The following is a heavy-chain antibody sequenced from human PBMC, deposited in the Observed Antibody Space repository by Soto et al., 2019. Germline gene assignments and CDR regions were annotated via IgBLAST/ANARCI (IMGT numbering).Heavy chain of an antibody. CDR2: INHSGST. CDR3: ARGMAGIAVAGSDY. D-gene: IGHD6-19*01. CDR1: GASISVHSYY. J-gene: IGHJ4*02. Sequence: SETLSLTCTVSGASISVHSYYWTWIRQPPGKGLEWIGEINHSGSTNYNPSLKSRVTISVDTSKNQFSLKLSSVTAADTAVYYCARGMAGIAVAGSDYWGQGTLVTVSS. V-gene: IGHV4-34*01.